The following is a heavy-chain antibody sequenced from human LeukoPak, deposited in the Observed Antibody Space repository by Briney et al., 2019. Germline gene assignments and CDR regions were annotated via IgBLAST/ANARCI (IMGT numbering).Heavy chain of an antibody. J-gene: IGHJ6*03. V-gene: IGHV3-21*01. CDR1: GFTFSSYS. CDR2: ISSSSSYI. D-gene: IGHD6-13*01. CDR3: ARGPYSSSWDYIPYYYYYYMDV. Sequence: GGSLTLSCAASGFTFSSYSMNWVRQAPGKGLEWVSSISSSSSYIYYADSVKGRFTISRDNAKNSLYLQMNSLRAEDTAVYYCARGPYSSSWDYIPYYYYYYMDVWGKGTTVTVSS.